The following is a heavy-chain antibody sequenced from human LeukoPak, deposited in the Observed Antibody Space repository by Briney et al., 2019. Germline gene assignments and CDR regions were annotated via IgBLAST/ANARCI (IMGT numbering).Heavy chain of an antibody. J-gene: IGHJ4*02. V-gene: IGHV3-7*01. CDR1: GFTFSSYW. CDR3: ARGDRWFGELSYLDY. CDR2: IKQDGSEK. D-gene: IGHD3-10*01. Sequence: GGSLRLSRAASGFTFSSYWMSWVRQAPGKGLEWVANIKQDGSEKYYVDSVKGRFTISRDNAKNSLYLQMNSLRAEDTAVYYCARGDRWFGELSYLDYWGQGTLVTVSS.